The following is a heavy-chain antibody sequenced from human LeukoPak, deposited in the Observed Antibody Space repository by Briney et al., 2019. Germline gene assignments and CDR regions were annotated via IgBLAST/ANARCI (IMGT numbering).Heavy chain of an antibody. D-gene: IGHD3-3*01. V-gene: IGHV1-2*02. Sequence: ASVTVSCTASGYTFTGYYMHWVRQAPGQGLEWMGWINPNSGGTNYAQKFQGRVTMTRDTSISTACMELSRLRSDDTAVYYCARDHDFWSGPYYGMDVWGQGTTVTVSS. CDR3: ARDHDFWSGPYYGMDV. CDR2: INPNSGGT. J-gene: IGHJ6*02. CDR1: GYTFTGYY.